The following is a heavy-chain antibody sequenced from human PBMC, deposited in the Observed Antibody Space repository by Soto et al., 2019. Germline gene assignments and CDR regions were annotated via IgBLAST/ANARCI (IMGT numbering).Heavy chain of an antibody. CDR3: ARENNALFGVFTHFDY. CDR2: ISYSGST. V-gene: IGHV4-59*01. CDR1: GGSISSYY. J-gene: IGHJ4*02. Sequence: SETLSLTCAVSGGSISSYYWSWIRQPPGKGLEWIAYISYSGSTNYNPSLKSRVTISLDTSKNQFSLKLSSVTVADTAVYYCARENNALFGVFTHFDYWAQGTLVTVSS. D-gene: IGHD3-3*01.